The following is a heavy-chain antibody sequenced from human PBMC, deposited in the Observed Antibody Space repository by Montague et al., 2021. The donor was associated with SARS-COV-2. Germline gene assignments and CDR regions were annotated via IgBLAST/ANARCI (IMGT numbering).Heavy chain of an antibody. V-gene: IGHV4-39*01. D-gene: IGHD6-25*01. CDR2: IDSSGST. Sequence: SETLSLTCTVAGGSISSGSYYWGWIRQPPGKGLEWIGNIDSSGSTYYKSRVTVSVDTSKNQFSLKVTSVTAADTAVYYCARRVGGSGWLDCWGQGTLVTVSS. J-gene: IGHJ4*02. CDR1: GGSISSGSYY. CDR3: ARRVGGSGWLDC.